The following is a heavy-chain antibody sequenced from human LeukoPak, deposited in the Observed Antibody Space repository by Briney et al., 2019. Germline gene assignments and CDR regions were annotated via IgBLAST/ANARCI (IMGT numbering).Heavy chain of an antibody. CDR1: GFTFDDYA. D-gene: IGHD2-2*01. CDR3: AKDYCSSTNCYLDY. Sequence: PGGSLRLSCAASGFTFDDYAMHWVRQAPGKGLEWVSGISWNSGSIGYADSVKGRFTISRDNAKNSLYLQMNSLRAEDTALYYCAKDYCSSTNCYLDYWGQGTVLTVSS. V-gene: IGHV3-9*01. CDR2: ISWNSGSI. J-gene: IGHJ4*02.